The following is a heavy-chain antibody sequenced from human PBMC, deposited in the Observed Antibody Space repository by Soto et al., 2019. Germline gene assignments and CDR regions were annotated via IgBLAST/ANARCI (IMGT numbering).Heavy chain of an antibody. CDR1: GYTFTSYD. V-gene: IGHV1-8*01. D-gene: IGHD3-3*01. CDR3: AIVLRTAPTTPSHY. J-gene: IGHJ4*02. Sequence: ASVKVSCKASGYTFTSYDINWVRQATGQGLEWMGWMNPNSGNTGYAQKFQGRVTMTRNTSISTAYMELSSLRSEDTAVYYCAIVLRTAPTTPSHYRCPGPLVTLSS. CDR2: MNPNSGNT.